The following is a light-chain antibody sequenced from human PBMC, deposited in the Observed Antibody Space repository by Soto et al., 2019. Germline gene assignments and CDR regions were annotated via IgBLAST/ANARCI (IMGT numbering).Light chain of an antibody. CDR2: DAS. Sequence: EIVMTQSPATLSVSPGQRATLSCRASESVSSHLAWYQQKPGQAPRLLIYDASTRATGIPARFSGSGSGTEFTLTINSLQSDDFAIYYCQQRSNWPLTFGQGTRLEIK. V-gene: IGKV3-15*01. CDR1: ESVSSH. J-gene: IGKJ5*01. CDR3: QQRSNWPLT.